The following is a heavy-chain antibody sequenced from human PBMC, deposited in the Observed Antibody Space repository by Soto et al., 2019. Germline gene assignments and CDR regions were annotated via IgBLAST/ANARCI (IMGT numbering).Heavy chain of an antibody. Sequence: EVQLLESGGGWVQPGGSLRLSCAASGFTFSNYAMTWVRQAPGKGMEWVSTLSASGDNTDYADSVRGRFTISRDNSKNTLYLQMNSLRADDTAVYYCAKRPLSARHTDYWGQGTLVTVSS. J-gene: IGHJ4*02. D-gene: IGHD6-6*01. CDR2: LSASGDNT. V-gene: IGHV3-23*01. CDR1: GFTFSNYA. CDR3: AKRPLSARHTDY.